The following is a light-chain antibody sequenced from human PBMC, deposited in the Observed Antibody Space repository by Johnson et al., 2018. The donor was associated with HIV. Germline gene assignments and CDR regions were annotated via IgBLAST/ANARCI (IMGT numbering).Light chain of an antibody. CDR2: DNN. J-gene: IGLJ1*01. Sequence: VLTQPPSVSAAPGQKVTISCSGSSSNIGNNYVSWYQQLPGTAPKLLIYDNNKRPSGIPDRFSGSKSGTSATLGITGLQTGDEADYYCGTWDSSLSAGGVFGTWTKVTVL. V-gene: IGLV1-51*01. CDR3: GTWDSSLSAGGV. CDR1: SSNIGNNY.